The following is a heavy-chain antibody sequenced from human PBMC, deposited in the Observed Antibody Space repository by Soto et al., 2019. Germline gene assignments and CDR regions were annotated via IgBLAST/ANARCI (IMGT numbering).Heavy chain of an antibody. CDR1: GGTFSSYT. J-gene: IGHJ4*02. CDR2: IIPILGIA. Sequence: SVKVSCKASGGTFSSYTISWVRQAPGQGLEWMGRIIPILGIANYAQKFQGRVTITADKSTSTAYMELSSLRSEDTAVYYCARDHPRRLDGNLPFDYWGQGTLVTVSS. CDR3: ARDHPRRLDGNLPFDY. D-gene: IGHD1-7*01. V-gene: IGHV1-69*04.